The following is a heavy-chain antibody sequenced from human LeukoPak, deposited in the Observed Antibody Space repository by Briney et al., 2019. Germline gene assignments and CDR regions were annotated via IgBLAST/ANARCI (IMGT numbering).Heavy chain of an antibody. CDR3: ARVGGYCSSTSCYKGHDWFDP. CDR1: GGSISSYY. CDR2: IYYSGST. J-gene: IGHJ5*02. D-gene: IGHD2-2*02. Sequence: SETLSLTCTVSGGSISSYYWSWIRQPPGKGLEWIGYIYYSGSTNYNPSLKSRVTISVDTSKNQFSLKLSSVTAADTAVYYCARVGGYCSSTSCYKGHDWFDPWGQGTLVTVSS. V-gene: IGHV4-59*01.